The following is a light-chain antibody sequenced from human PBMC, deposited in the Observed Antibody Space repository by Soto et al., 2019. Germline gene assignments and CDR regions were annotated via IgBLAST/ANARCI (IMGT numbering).Light chain of an antibody. CDR2: DDS. V-gene: IGLV3-21*02. J-gene: IGLJ1*01. CDR1: NIGSKT. Sequence: SYELTQPPSVSVARGQTARITCGVNNIGSKTVHWYQQKPGQAPVLVVYDDSDRPSGIPERFSGSHSGNTATLTISRVEAGDEADYFCQVWDGNSDRYVFGTGTKVTVL. CDR3: QVWDGNSDRYV.